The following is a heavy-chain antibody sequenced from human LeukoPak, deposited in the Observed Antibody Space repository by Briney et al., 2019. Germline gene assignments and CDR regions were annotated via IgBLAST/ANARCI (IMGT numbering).Heavy chain of an antibody. CDR3: ARDPPFTPTFGGEDY. D-gene: IGHD2-15*01. Sequence: AAVKVSCQASGYSFTSYGLRWVRPAPGQGLEWMGCLTAYNGNTNYAQKLPGRVTMTADTSTSTAYMEVRSLRSDDTAVYYCARDPPFTPTFGGEDYWGQGTLVAGSS. V-gene: IGHV1-18*01. CDR1: GYSFTSYG. J-gene: IGHJ4*02. CDR2: LTAYNGNT.